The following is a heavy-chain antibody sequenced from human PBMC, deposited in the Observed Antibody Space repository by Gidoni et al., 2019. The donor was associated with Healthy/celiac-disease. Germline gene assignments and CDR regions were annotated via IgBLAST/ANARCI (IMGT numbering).Heavy chain of an antibody. D-gene: IGHD2-8*02. CDR3: ASVYCTGGVCYSYFQH. CDR1: GGSLSSSSYY. J-gene: IGHJ1*01. Sequence: QLQLQESGPGLVKPSETLSLTCTVPGGSLSSSSYYWGWFRQPPGKGLEWIGSIYYSGTTYYNPSLKSRVTISVDTSKNQFSLKLSSVTAADTAVYYCASVYCTGGVCYSYFQHWGQGTLVTVSS. CDR2: IYYSGTT. V-gene: IGHV4-39*01.